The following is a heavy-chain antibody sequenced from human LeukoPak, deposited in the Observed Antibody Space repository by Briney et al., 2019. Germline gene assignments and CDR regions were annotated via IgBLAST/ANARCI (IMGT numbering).Heavy chain of an antibody. CDR2: IIPIFGTA. CDR3: ARDLGSTVTTFDP. CDR1: GYTFTSYG. Sequence: SVKVSCTASGYTFTSYGISWVRQAPGQGLEWMGGIIPIFGTANYAQKFQGRVTITADESTSTAYMELSSLRSEDTAVYYCARDLGSTVTTFDPWGQGTLVTVSS. J-gene: IGHJ5*02. V-gene: IGHV1-69*13. D-gene: IGHD4-11*01.